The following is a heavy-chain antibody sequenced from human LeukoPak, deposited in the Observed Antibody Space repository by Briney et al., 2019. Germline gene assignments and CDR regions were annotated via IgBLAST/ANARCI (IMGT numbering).Heavy chain of an antibody. D-gene: IGHD6-19*01. CDR2: ISAGGENT. CDR1: GFTFTSYA. CDR3: ARETLAGLDY. V-gene: IGHV3-23*01. J-gene: IGHJ4*02. Sequence: PGGSLRLSCAASGFTFTSYAMSWVRQAPGKGLEWVSAISAGGENTYYADSVKGRFTISRDNSKNTVYLQMNSLRAEDTAVYYCARETLAGLDYWGQGTLVTVSS.